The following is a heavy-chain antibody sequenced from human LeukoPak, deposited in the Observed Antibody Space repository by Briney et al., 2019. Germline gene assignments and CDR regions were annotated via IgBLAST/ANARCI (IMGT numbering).Heavy chain of an antibody. V-gene: IGHV3-23*01. Sequence: GGSLRLSCAASGFTFSNYAMNWVRQAPGKGLEWVSAISGSSGSIYYADSVNGRFTISRDNSKNTLYLQMNSLRAADTAVYYCAKVPGILTGYRTFFDCWGQGTLVTVSS. J-gene: IGHJ4*02. CDR3: AKVPGILTGYRTFFDC. D-gene: IGHD3-9*01. CDR1: GFTFSNYA. CDR2: ISGSSGSI.